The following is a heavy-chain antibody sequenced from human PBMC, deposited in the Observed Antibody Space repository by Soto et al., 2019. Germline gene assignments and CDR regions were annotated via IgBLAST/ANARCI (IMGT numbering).Heavy chain of an antibody. CDR2: IWFDGSKK. CDR3: ARDPRSGDTPIHYFDY. CDR1: GFTFSNYG. Sequence: GGSLRLSCTASGFTFSNYGMHWVRQAPGKGLEWVALIWFDGSKKYHVESVRGRFTISRDNSKNTLFLHMSSLRVEDTAVYYCARDPRSGDTPIHYFDYWGQGALVTVS. J-gene: IGHJ4*02. D-gene: IGHD5-18*01. V-gene: IGHV3-33*01.